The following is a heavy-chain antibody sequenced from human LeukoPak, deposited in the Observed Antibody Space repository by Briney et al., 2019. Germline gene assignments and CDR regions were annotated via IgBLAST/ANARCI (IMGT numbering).Heavy chain of an antibody. D-gene: IGHD3-16*01. V-gene: IGHV3-23*01. CDR3: ATEKGDSPDY. J-gene: IGHJ4*02. CDR1: GFTFSNYA. Sequence: GGSLRLSCAASGFTFSNYAMAWVRQAPGKGLEWASGLSGSGDNTFYAVSVKGRFTISRDNPKNTLYLQMNSLRAEDTAVYYCATEKGDSPDYWGQGTLVTVSS. CDR2: LSGSGDNT.